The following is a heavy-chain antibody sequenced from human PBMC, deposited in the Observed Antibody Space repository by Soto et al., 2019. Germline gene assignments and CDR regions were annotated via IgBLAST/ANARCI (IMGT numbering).Heavy chain of an antibody. CDR2: IIPILGVA. D-gene: IGHD6-13*01. CDR1: GDTFSSST. J-gene: IGHJ4*02. Sequence: QVQLVQAGAAVKKPGSSVTVSCKASGDTFSSSTLSWWRQAPGQGLEWMGRIIPILGVANYAQKCQGRITINANKSTSTVYMELSSLKSEDTAVYYCARVRYFDSWTLDSWGQGTLVPVSS. CDR3: ARVRYFDSWTLDS. V-gene: IGHV1-69*02.